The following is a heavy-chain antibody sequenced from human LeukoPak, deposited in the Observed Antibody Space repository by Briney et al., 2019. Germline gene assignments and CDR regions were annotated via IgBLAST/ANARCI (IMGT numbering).Heavy chain of an antibody. J-gene: IGHJ6*02. CDR2: IYHSGST. D-gene: IGHD4-17*01. CDR1: GGSISSSNW. CDR3: ARAYGYDYYGMDV. Sequence: PSETLSLTCAVSGGSISSSNWWSWVRQPPGKGLEWIGEIYHSGSTNYNPSLKSRVTISVDKSKNQFTLKLSSVTAADTAVYYCARAYGYDYYGMDVWGQGTTVTVSS. V-gene: IGHV4-4*02.